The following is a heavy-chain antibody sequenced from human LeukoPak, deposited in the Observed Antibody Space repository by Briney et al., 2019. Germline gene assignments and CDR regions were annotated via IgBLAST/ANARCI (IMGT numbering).Heavy chain of an antibody. CDR1: GFTFTSSA. CDR2: IVVGSGNT. D-gene: IGHD5-12*01. CDR3: ARDALTSSGSYSGVVDY. J-gene: IGHJ4*02. V-gene: IGHV1-58*01. Sequence: GTSVKVSCKASGFTFTSSAVQWVRQARGQRLEWIGWIVVGSGNTNYAQKFQERVTITRDMSTSTAYMELSSLRSEDTAVYYCARDALTSSGSYSGVVDYWGQGTLVTVSS.